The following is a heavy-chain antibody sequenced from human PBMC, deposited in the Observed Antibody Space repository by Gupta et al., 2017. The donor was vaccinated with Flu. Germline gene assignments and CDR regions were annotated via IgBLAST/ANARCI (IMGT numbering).Heavy chain of an antibody. J-gene: IGHJ4*02. CDR1: TFSSYA. CDR2: ISGSGGST. CDR3: AKRGYSYGNYYFDY. Sequence: TFSSYAMSWVRQAPGKGLEWVSAISGSGGSTYYADSVKGRFTISRDNSKNTLYLQMNSLRAEDPAVYYCAKRGYSYGNYYFDYWVQGTL. D-gene: IGHD5-18*01. V-gene: IGHV3-23*01.